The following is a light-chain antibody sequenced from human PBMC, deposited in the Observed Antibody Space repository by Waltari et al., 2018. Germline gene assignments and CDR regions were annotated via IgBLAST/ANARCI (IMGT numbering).Light chain of an antibody. CDR3: QQYKDLPRT. Sequence: DIQMTQSPSSLSASVGDRVSITCQASQDISIYLSWYQQKPGKAPKVLIYDASKLETGVPSRFTGSRSGTDFTFTISSLQPEDIATYYCQQYKDLPRTFGQGTKVEI. J-gene: IGKJ1*01. V-gene: IGKV1-33*01. CDR2: DAS. CDR1: QDISIY.